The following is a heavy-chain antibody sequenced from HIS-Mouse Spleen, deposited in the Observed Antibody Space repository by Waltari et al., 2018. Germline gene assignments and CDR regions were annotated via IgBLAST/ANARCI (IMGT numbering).Heavy chain of an antibody. CDR1: GGSIISSISY. Sequence: QLQLQESGPGLVKPSETLSLTCTVSGGSIISSISYWGWIRQPPGKGLEWIGSIYYSGRTYYNPSLKSRVTISVDTSKNQFSLKLSSVTAADTAVYYCAREIPYSSSWYDWYFDLWGRGTLVTVSS. D-gene: IGHD6-13*01. CDR2: IYYSGRT. V-gene: IGHV4-39*07. CDR3: AREIPYSSSWYDWYFDL. J-gene: IGHJ2*01.